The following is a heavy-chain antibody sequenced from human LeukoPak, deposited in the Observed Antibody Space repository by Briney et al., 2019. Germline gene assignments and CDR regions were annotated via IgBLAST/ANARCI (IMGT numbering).Heavy chain of an antibody. D-gene: IGHD5-24*01. J-gene: IGHJ3*02. CDR1: GGSITTGNDY. Sequence: PSETLSLTCTVSGGSITTGNDYWGWVRQPPGKGLEWIGSVYYSGDTYYNPSLKSRVTISVDTSKNQFSLRLRSVTAADTAVYYCAREDGYNMDDAFDIWGQGTMVSVSS. V-gene: IGHV4-39*01. CDR2: VYYSGDT. CDR3: AREDGYNMDDAFDI.